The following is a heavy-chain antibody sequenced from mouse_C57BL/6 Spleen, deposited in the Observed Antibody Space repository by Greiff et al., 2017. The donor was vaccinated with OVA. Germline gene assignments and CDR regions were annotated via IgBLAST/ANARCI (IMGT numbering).Heavy chain of an antibody. D-gene: IGHD4-1*01. Sequence: SGAELVRPGASVTLSCKASGYTFTDYEMHWVKQTPVHGLEWIGAIDPETGGTAYNQKFKGKAILTADKSSSTAYMELRSLTSEDSAVYYCTRSLLGRGFAYWGQGTLVTVSA. CDR3: TRSLLGRGFAY. V-gene: IGHV1-15*01. CDR2: IDPETGGT. J-gene: IGHJ3*01. CDR1: GYTFTDYE.